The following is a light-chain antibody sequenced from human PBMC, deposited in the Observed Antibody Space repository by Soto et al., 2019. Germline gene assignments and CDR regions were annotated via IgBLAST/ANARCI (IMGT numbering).Light chain of an antibody. V-gene: IGLV2-11*01. CDR3: CSFAGGATFV. CDR2: EAN. CDR1: SSDVGGYEY. J-gene: IGLJ2*01. Sequence: QSALTQPRSVSGSPGQSVTISCTGASSDVGGYEYVSWYQQHPGKAPKLMIYEANKRPSGVSDRFSGSKSGNTASLTISPLQAEDEADYSCCSFAGGATFVFGGGTKLTVL.